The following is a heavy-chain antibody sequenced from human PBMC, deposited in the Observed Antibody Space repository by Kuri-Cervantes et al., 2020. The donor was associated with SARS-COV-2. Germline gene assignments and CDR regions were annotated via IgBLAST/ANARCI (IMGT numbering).Heavy chain of an antibody. CDR2: INHXGST. V-gene: IGHV4-34*01. J-gene: IGHJ5*02. CDR1: GGSXSGYY. Sequence: SETLSXTCAXXGGSXSGYYXSWXRXPPGKGLEWXGEINHXGSTNXNPSLKSRVTIXXDTSKNQFSLXLSSVTAAXXXVYYRARXXRVWFDPWGQGTLVTVSS. CDR3: ARXXRVWFDP.